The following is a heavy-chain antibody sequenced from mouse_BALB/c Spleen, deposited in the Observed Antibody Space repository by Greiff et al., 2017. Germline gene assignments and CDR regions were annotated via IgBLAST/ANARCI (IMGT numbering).Heavy chain of an antibody. Sequence: DVKLVESGGGLVKPGGSLKLSCAASGFTFSSYAMSWVRQTPEKRLEWVASISSGGSTYYPDSVKGRFTISRDNARNILYLQMSSLRSEDTAMYYCAREEITTVYAMDYWGQGTSVTVSS. J-gene: IGHJ4*01. CDR2: ISSGGST. D-gene: IGHD1-1*01. V-gene: IGHV5-6-5*01. CDR1: GFTFSSYA. CDR3: AREEITTVYAMDY.